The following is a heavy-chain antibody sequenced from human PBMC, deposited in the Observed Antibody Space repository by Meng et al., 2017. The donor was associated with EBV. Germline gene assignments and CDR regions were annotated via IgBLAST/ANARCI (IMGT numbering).Heavy chain of an antibody. CDR2: IIPIFGTA. V-gene: IGHV1-69*06. J-gene: IGHJ4*02. D-gene: IGHD6-13*01. CDR1: GCTFSSYA. Sequence: VMPGRRVRKPRASEKVSCKASGCTFSSYAISWVRQAPGQGLEWMGGIIPIFGTANYAQKFQGRVTITADKSTSTAYMELSSLRSEDTAVYYCARAEIAAAGRLDYWGQGTLVTVSS. CDR3: ARAEIAAAGRLDY.